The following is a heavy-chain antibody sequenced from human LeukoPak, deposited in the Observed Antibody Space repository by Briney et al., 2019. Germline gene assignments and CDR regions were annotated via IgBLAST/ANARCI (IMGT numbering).Heavy chain of an antibody. CDR2: INPNSGGT. V-gene: IGHV1-2*04. CDR3: ARGKGVGTMIVVEDGMDV. D-gene: IGHD3-22*01. J-gene: IGHJ6*02. Sequence: ASVKVSCKASGYTFTDYYMHWVRQAPGQGLEWMGWINPNSGGTNYAQKFQGWVTMTRDTSISTAYMELSRLRSDDTAVYYCARGKGVGTMIVVEDGMDVWGQGTTVTVSS. CDR1: GYTFTDYY.